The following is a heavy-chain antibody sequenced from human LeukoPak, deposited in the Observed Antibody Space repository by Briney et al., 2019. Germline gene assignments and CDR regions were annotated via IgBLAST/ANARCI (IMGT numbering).Heavy chain of an antibody. V-gene: IGHV3-48*04. Sequence: GGSLRLSCAASGFIFSSYTMNWVRQAPGRGLEWVSYIGSSSTTIYYADSVKGRFTISRDNAKNSLLLQMNSLRAEDTAVYYCARGTPTTRDFDYWGQGTLVTVSS. CDR1: GFIFSSYT. CDR2: IGSSSTTI. CDR3: ARGTPTTRDFDY. D-gene: IGHD4-11*01. J-gene: IGHJ4*02.